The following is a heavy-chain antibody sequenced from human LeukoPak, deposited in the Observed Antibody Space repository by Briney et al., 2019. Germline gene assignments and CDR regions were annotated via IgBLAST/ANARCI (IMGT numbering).Heavy chain of an antibody. CDR1: RFTFSSYS. CDR2: ISSSSSYI. J-gene: IGHJ4*02. D-gene: IGHD1-26*01. V-gene: IGHV3-21*01. CDR3: ARERVGATTGLDY. Sequence: GGSLRLSCAASRFTFSSYSMNWVRQAPGKGLEWVSSISSSSSYIYYADSVKGRFTISRDNSKNTLYLQMNSLRAEDTAVYYCARERVGATTGLDYWGQGTLVTVSS.